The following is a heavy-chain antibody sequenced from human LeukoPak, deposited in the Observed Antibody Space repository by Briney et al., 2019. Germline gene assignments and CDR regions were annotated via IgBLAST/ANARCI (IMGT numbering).Heavy chain of an antibody. J-gene: IGHJ4*01. D-gene: IGHD6-13*01. Sequence: PGGSLRLSCAASGFTLTVFPMHWVPQAPGHGMEWVAMISSDGSIKYYADSVRGRFTISRDKSKDAVYLETNSLRSDDTAVYYCVRDPGMAAAGTSHFDFWGQGTLLIVSS. CDR2: ISSDGSIK. CDR1: GFTLTVFP. CDR3: VRDPGMAAAGTSHFDF. V-gene: IGHV3-30*04.